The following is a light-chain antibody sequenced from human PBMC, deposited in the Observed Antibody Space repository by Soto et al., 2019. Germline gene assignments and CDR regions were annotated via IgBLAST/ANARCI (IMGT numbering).Light chain of an antibody. CDR3: QQYNNWPPGT. CDR2: GAS. CDR1: QSVSSN. J-gene: IGKJ1*01. V-gene: IGKV3-15*01. Sequence: EIVMPQSPATLSGSPGERATLSCRASQSVSSNLAWYQQKPGQAPRLLIYGASTRATGIQARFSGSGSGTEFTLTISSLQSEDFAVYYWQQYNNWPPGTFGQGTKVDIK.